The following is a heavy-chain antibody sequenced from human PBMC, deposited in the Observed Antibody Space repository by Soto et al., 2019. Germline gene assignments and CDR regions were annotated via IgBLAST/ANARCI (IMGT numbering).Heavy chain of an antibody. CDR1: GGSFSGYY. V-gene: IGHV4-34*01. CDR3: ARVEVDLGRSAAFDP. J-gene: IGHJ5*02. CDR2: INHSGST. Sequence: QVQLQQWGAGLLKPSETLSLTCAVYGGSFSGYYWSWIRQPPGKGLEWIGEINHSGSTNYNPSLTPRVTLSVDTSKHQFSLTLSSVPPADTAVYYCARVEVDLGRSAAFDPWGQGTLVTVSS. D-gene: IGHD3-16*01.